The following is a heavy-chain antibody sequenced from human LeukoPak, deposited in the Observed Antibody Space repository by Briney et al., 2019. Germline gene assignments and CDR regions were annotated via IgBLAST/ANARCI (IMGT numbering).Heavy chain of an antibody. CDR3: ARPARAIVVVPAAMMVWFDP. V-gene: IGHV1-2*02. CDR2: INPNSGGT. CDR1: GYTFTGYY. J-gene: IGHJ5*02. D-gene: IGHD2-2*01. Sequence: GASVKVSCKASGYTFTGYYMHWVRQAPGQGLEWMGWINPNSGGTNYAQKFQGRVTMTRDTSISTAYMELSRPRSDDTAVYYCARPARAIVVVPAAMMVWFDPWGQGTLVTVSS.